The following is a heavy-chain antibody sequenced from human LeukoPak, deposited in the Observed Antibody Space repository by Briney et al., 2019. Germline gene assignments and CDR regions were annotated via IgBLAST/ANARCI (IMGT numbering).Heavy chain of an antibody. CDR2: IIPIFGTA. Sequence: ASVKASCKASGGTFSSYAISWVRQAPGQGLEWMGRIIPIFGTANYAQKFQGRVTITTDESTSTAYMELSSLRSGDTAVYYCARDRYSSSWTSPFDPWGQGTLVTVSS. CDR1: GGTFSSYA. V-gene: IGHV1-69*05. J-gene: IGHJ5*02. CDR3: ARDRYSSSWTSPFDP. D-gene: IGHD6-13*01.